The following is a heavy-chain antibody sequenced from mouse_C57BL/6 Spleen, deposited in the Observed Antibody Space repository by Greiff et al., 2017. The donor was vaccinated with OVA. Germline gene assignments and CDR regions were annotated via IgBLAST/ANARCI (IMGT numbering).Heavy chain of an antibody. D-gene: IGHD4-1*01. CDR3: AREGNWDGGY. CDR2: ISYDGSN. J-gene: IGHJ2*01. CDR1: GYSITSGYY. Sequence: EVKLQESGPGLVKPSQSLSLTCSVTGYSITSGYYWNWIRQFPGNKLEWMGYISYDGSNNYNPSLKNRISITRDTSKNQFFLKLNSVTTEDTATYYCAREGNWDGGYWGQGTTLTVSS. V-gene: IGHV3-6*01.